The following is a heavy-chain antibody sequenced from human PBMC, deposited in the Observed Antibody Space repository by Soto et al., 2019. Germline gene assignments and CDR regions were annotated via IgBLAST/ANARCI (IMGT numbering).Heavy chain of an antibody. Sequence: GGSLRLSCAASGFTFSSYSMNWVRQAPGKGLEWVSSISSSSSYIYYADSVKGRFTISRDNAKNSLYLQMNSLRAEDTAVYYCARVSVVPPYYYYYYYMDVWGKGTTVTVSS. V-gene: IGHV3-21*01. D-gene: IGHD2-15*01. CDR1: GFTFSSYS. J-gene: IGHJ6*03. CDR3: ARVSVVPPYYYYYYYMDV. CDR2: ISSSSSYI.